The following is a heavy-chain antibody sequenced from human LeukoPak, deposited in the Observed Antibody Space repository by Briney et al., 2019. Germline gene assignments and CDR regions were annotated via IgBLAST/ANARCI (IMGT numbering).Heavy chain of an antibody. CDR1: GFTFSSYG. J-gene: IGHJ4*02. V-gene: IGHV3-33*01. D-gene: IGHD5-24*01. Sequence: GSLRLSCAASGFTFSSYGMHWVRQAPGKGLEWVAVIWYDGSNKYYADSVKGRFTTSRDNSKNTLYLQLNSLRAEDTALYYCARDRGWLQYIDYWGQGTLVTVSS. CDR2: IWYDGSNK. CDR3: ARDRGWLQYIDY.